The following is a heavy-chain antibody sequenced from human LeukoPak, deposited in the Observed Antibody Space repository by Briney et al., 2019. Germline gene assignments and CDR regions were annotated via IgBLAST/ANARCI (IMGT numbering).Heavy chain of an antibody. D-gene: IGHD3-3*01. J-gene: IGHJ4*02. CDR3: ATGIRFLEWLLRY. CDR2: FDPEDGET. Sequence: ASVKVSCKVSGYTLTELSMHWVRQAPGKGLEWMGGFDPEDGETIYAQRFQDRVTMTEDTSTDTAYMELSSLRSEDTAVYYCATGIRFLEWLLRYWGQGTLVTVSS. V-gene: IGHV1-24*01. CDR1: GYTLTELS.